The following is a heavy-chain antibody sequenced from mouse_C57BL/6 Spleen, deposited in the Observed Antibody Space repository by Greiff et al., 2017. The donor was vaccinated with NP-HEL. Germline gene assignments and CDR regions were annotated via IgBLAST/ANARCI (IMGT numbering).Heavy chain of an antibody. D-gene: IGHD2-4*01. Sequence: VQLQQPGAELVRPGSSVKLSCKASGYTFTSYWMHWVKQRPIQGLEWIGNIDPSDSETHYNQKFKDKATLTVDKSSSTAYMQLSSLTSEDSAVYYCAREGLGLRPFAYWGQGTLVTVSA. V-gene: IGHV1-52*01. CDR1: GYTFTSYW. J-gene: IGHJ3*01. CDR2: IDPSDSET. CDR3: AREGLGLRPFAY.